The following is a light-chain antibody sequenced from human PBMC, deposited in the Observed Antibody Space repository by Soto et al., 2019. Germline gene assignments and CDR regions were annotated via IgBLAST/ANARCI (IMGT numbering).Light chain of an antibody. V-gene: IGKV1-6*01. CDR3: LQQYNYPRT. CDR2: AAS. CDR1: QGIRND. J-gene: IGKJ2*01. Sequence: IQMTQSPSSLSASVGDRVTITCRASQGIRNDLGWYQQKPGKAPKLLIYAASDLESGVPSRFSGSGSGTDFTFTISSLQPEDFAAYYCLQQYNYPRTFGQGTKLEIK.